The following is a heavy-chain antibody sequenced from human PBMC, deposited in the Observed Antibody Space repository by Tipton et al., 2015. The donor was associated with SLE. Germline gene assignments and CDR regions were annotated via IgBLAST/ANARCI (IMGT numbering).Heavy chain of an antibody. CDR3: AREGRIAAATWGFDY. Sequence: LRLSCTVSSGSISSGSYYWSWIRQPAGKGLEWIGRMYTSGSTNYNPSLKSRVTISVDTSKNQSSLKLSSVTAADTAVYYCAREGRIAAATWGFDYWGQGTLVTVSS. CDR1: SGSISSGSYY. V-gene: IGHV4-61*02. D-gene: IGHD6-13*01. J-gene: IGHJ4*02. CDR2: MYTSGST.